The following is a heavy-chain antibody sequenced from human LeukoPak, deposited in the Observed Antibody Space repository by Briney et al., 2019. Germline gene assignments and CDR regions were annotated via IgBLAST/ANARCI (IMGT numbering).Heavy chain of an antibody. CDR1: GFTFSSYS. D-gene: IGHD6-19*01. V-gene: IGHV3-21*01. CDR2: ISSSSSYI. CDR3: ARVRQWLSGRAYYYYYGMDV. Sequence: GGSLRLSCAASGFTFSSYSMNWVRQAPGKGLEWVSSISSSSSYIYYADSVKGRFTISRDNAKNSLYLQMNSLRAEDTAVYYCARVRQWLSGRAYYYYYGMDVWGQGTTVTVSS. J-gene: IGHJ6*02.